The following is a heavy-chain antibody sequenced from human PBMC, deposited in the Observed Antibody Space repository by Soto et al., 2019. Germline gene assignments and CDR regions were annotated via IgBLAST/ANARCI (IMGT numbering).Heavy chain of an antibody. CDR1: GYTLTELS. Sequence: ASVKVSCKVSGYTLTELSMHWVRQAPGKGLEWMGGFDPEDGETIYAQKFQGRVTMTEDTSTDTAYMELSSLRSEDTAVYYCATDPVTTVTTDAMGFDYWGQGTLVTVSS. CDR3: ATDPVTTVTTDAMGFDY. V-gene: IGHV1-24*01. D-gene: IGHD4-17*01. CDR2: FDPEDGET. J-gene: IGHJ4*02.